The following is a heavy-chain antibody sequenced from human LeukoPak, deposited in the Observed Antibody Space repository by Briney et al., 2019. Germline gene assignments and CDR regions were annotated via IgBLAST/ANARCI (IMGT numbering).Heavy chain of an antibody. J-gene: IGHJ3*02. CDR2: IYPGDSDT. CDR3: ARYFSYSSDDAFDI. CDR1: GSIFTSYW. D-gene: IGHD6-25*01. Sequence: GASLKISCKGSGSIFTSYWIGWVRQLPGKGLELMGIIYPGDSDTRYSPSFQGQVTISADKSISTAYLQWSSLKASDTAMYYCARYFSYSSDDAFDIWGQGTMVTVSS. V-gene: IGHV5-51*01.